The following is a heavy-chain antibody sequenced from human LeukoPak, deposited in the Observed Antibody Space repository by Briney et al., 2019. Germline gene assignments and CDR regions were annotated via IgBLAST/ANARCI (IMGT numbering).Heavy chain of an antibody. J-gene: IGHJ4*02. Sequence: GGSLRLSCAASGFTFSSYWMSWVRQAPGKGLEWVAVISYDGSNKYYADSVKGRFTISRDNSKNTLYLQMNSLRAEDAAVYYCAKDSGGGTFDYWGQGTLVTVSS. CDR2: ISYDGSNK. CDR1: GFTFSSYW. CDR3: AKDSGGGTFDY. V-gene: IGHV3-30*18. D-gene: IGHD2-15*01.